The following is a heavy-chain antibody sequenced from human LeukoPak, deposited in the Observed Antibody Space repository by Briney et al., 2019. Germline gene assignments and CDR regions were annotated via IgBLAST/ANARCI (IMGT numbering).Heavy chain of an antibody. J-gene: IGHJ5*02. CDR2: ISGSSIYI. V-gene: IGHV3-21*01. Sequence: GGSLRLSCATSGFTFSAYSMNWVRQAPGKGLEWVSSISGSSIYINYAGSVKGRFTISSDNAKNSLYLQMNSLRAEDTAVYFCARAAAVTGAFRDNWFDPWGQGTLVTVSS. D-gene: IGHD6-19*01. CDR1: GFTFSAYS. CDR3: ARAAAVTGAFRDNWFDP.